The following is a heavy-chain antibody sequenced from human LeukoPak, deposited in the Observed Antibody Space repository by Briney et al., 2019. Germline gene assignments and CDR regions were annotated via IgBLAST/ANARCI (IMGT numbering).Heavy chain of an antibody. CDR2: ISGSGGST. V-gene: IGHV3-23*01. CDR3: AKAYSTTPDYLDDY. D-gene: IGHD4-11*01. Sequence: PGGSLRLSCAASGFTFSSYAMSWVRQAPGKGLEWVSAISGSGGSTYYADSVKGRFTISRDNSKNTLYLQMNSLRAEDTAVNYCAKAYSTTPDYLDDYWGQETLVTVSS. CDR1: GFTFSSYA. J-gene: IGHJ4*02.